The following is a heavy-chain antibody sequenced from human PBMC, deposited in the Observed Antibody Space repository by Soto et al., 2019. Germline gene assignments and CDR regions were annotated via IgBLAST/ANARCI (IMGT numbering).Heavy chain of an antibody. D-gene: IGHD6-19*01. CDR3: ARHRSQWLSVGEHEGFDI. J-gene: IGHJ3*02. CDR1: GYSFVSYC. V-gene: IGHV5-51*01. Sequence: GESVKISCQASGYSFVSYCIGWVRQMPGKGLEWMGIIYPGNSETKYSPPFQGQVTFSVDKSNSTAYLQWSTLKASDTATYYCARHRSQWLSVGEHEGFDIWGLGTRVTVSS. CDR2: IYPGNSET.